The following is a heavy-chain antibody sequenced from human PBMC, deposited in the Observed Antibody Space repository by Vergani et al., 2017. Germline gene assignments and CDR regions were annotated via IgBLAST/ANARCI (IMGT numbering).Heavy chain of an antibody. CDR1: GYTFTSYD. J-gene: IGHJ4*02. V-gene: IGHV1-69*06. Sequence: QVQLVQSGAEVKKPGASVKVSCKASGYTFTSYDINWVRQAPGQGLEWMGGIIPIFGTANYAQKFQGRVTITADKSTSTAYMELSSLRSEDTAVYYCASHPSSSSESGEYYFDYWGQGTLVTVSS. CDR3: ASHPSSSSESGEYYFDY. CDR2: IIPIFGTA. D-gene: IGHD6-6*01.